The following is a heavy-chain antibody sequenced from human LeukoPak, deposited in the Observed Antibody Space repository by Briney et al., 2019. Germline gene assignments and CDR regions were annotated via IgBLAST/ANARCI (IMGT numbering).Heavy chain of an antibody. CDR2: INSDGCST. CDR3: ARGYAQHLVNWFDP. CDR1: GFTFTNYW. J-gene: IGHJ5*02. Sequence: QTGGSLRLSCAASGFTFTNYWMHWVRQAPGTGLVWVSRINSDGCSTSFADSVKGRFTISRDNAKNTLYLQMNSLRAEDTAVYYCARGYAQHLVNWFDPGGQGTLVTVS. D-gene: IGHD6-13*01. V-gene: IGHV3-74*01.